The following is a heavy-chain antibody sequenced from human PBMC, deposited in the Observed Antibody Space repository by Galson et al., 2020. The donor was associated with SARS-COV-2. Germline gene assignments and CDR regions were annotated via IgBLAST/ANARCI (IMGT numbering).Heavy chain of an antibody. CDR1: GFSFDSYA. J-gene: IGHJ2*01. V-gene: IGHV3-23*01. CDR2: ITAEGGRA. CDR3: AKVGIYFGDYMTYWYFDL. Sequence: GESLKISCAASGFSFDSYAMTWVRQAPGKGLEWISSITAEGGRAYYADSVKGRFTISRDNSKNTLYVQLKSLRVEDTAVYYCAKVGIYFGDYMTYWYFDLWGRGTLVTVSS. D-gene: IGHD4-17*01.